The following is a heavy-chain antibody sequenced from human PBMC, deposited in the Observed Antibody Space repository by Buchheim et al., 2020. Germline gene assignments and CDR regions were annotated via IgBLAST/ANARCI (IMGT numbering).Heavy chain of an antibody. J-gene: IGHJ4*02. CDR3: ARTRPRGYCSGGSCDEYDY. Sequence: EVQLVESGGGLVQPGGSLRLSCAASGFTFSSYSMNWVRQAPGKGLEWVSYISSSSSTIYYADSVKGRFTISRDNAKNSLYLQMNSLRAEDTAVYYCARTRPRGYCSGGSCDEYDYWGQGTL. CDR2: ISSSSSTI. D-gene: IGHD2-15*01. CDR1: GFTFSSYS. V-gene: IGHV3-48*04.